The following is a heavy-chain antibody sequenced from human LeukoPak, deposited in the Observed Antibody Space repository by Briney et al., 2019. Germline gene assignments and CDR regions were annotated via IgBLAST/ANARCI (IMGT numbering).Heavy chain of an antibody. CDR1: VCTFSSYS. J-gene: IGHJ1*01. D-gene: IGHD7-27*01. CDR3: ARGELYSVFMCDNVVWGCLEH. Sequence: GGSLRLSCAASVCTFSSYSMHWVRQAPGKGLEYVSSISSNGASTYYANSVKGRFTISRDNSKNTLYLQMGSLRAEDMAVYYCARGELYSVFMCDNVVWGCLEHWGQGTLVTVSS. CDR2: ISSNGAST. V-gene: IGHV3-64*01.